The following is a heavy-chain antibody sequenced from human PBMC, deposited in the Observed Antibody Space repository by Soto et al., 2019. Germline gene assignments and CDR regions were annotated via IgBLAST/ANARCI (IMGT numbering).Heavy chain of an antibody. CDR3: ARDHYDILTGYFINWFDP. D-gene: IGHD3-9*01. V-gene: IGHV3-74*01. CDR1: GFTFSSYW. J-gene: IGHJ5*02. Sequence: EVQLVESGGGLVQPGGSLRLSCAASGFTFSSYWMHWVRQAPGKGLVWVSRINSDGSSTSYADSVKGRFTISRDNAESALCLQMSILRAEDTAVYYCARDHYDILTGYFINWFDPWGQGTLVTVSS. CDR2: INSDGSST.